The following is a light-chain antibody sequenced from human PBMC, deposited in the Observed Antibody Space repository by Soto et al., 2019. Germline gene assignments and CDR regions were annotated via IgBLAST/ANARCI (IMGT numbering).Light chain of an antibody. V-gene: IGKV1-39*01. CDR1: QTISRN. CDR2: AAS. Sequence: DIQMTQSPSSLSASVGDRVTIPCRASQTISRNLNWYQQKPGKAPKLLIYAASSLQSGVPSRFSGSGSGTDFTLTISRLEPEDFAVYYCQQYGSSRWTFGQGTKVDIK. J-gene: IGKJ1*01. CDR3: QQYGSSRWT.